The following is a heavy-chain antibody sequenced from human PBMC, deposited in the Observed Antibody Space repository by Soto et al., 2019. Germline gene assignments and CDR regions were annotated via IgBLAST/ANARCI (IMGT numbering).Heavy chain of an antibody. CDR3: ARDLWVEPELYYYGMDV. CDR1: GDSISSADYY. J-gene: IGHJ6*02. CDR2: IFYSGTT. Sequence: PSETLSLTCTVSGDSISSADYYWSWIRQTPGKGLEWIGHIFYSGTTYYNPSLKSRLTISVYTSKNHFSLRLTSVTAADTAVYYCARDLWVEPELYYYGMDVWGQGTTVTVSS. D-gene: IGHD1-1*01. V-gene: IGHV4-30-4*01.